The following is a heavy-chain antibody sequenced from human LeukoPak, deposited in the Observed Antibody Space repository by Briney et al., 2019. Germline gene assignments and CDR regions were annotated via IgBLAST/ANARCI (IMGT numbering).Heavy chain of an antibody. CDR3: ARSKIAAVADLVL. D-gene: IGHD6-13*01. J-gene: IGHJ1*01. CDR1: GGSFSGYY. CDR2: INDSEST. Sequence: PSETLSLTCAVYGGSFSGYYWSWIRQTPGQGLERIGEINDSESTNYNPSLKSRATMSIDMSKTQFSLKLTSVTAADTAVYYCARSKIAAVADLVLWGQGTLVTVSS. V-gene: IGHV4-34*01.